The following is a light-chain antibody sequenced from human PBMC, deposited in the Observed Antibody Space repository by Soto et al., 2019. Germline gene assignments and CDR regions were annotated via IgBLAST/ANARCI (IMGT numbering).Light chain of an antibody. V-gene: IGKV3-11*01. J-gene: IGKJ5*01. Sequence: EIVLTQSPATLSLSPGERATLSCRASQSVSNFLAWYQQKPGQAPRVIIYDASTRATGIPARFSGSGSGTDFTLTISSLEPEDSAVYYCQQRHMWPITFGQGTRLEIK. CDR3: QQRHMWPIT. CDR1: QSVSNF. CDR2: DAS.